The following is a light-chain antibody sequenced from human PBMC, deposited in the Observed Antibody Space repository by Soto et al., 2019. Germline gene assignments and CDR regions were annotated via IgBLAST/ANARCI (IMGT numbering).Light chain of an antibody. Sequence: SYELTQAPSVSVAPGQTARIPCGGNNIGLKSVHWYLQRPGQAPVMVVYDNIDRPSGIPERISGPNSGSTATLTITRVEDGDGADYYCQVLDSRGDVVFGGGTQLTVL. CDR3: QVLDSRGDVV. V-gene: IGLV3-21*02. CDR2: DNI. CDR1: NIGLKS. J-gene: IGLJ3*02.